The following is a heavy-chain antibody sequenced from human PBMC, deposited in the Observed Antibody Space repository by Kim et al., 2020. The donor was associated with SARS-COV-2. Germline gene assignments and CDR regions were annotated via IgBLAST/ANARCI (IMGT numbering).Heavy chain of an antibody. CDR3: ARDYLPLVDRAAAPDAFDI. D-gene: IGHD6-13*01. CDR2: INPSGGST. CDR1: GYTFTSYY. Sequence: ASVKVSCKASGYTFTSYYMHWVRQAPGQGLEWMGIINPSGGSTSYAQKFQGRVTMTRDTSTSTVYMELSSLRSEDTAVYYCARDYLPLVDRAAAPDAFDIWGQGTMVTVSS. V-gene: IGHV1-46*01. J-gene: IGHJ3*02.